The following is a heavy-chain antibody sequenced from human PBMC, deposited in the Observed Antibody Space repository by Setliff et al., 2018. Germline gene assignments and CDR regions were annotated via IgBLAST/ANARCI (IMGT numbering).Heavy chain of an antibody. CDR3: ARDKGYDSSGYYFYYYYYMDV. D-gene: IGHD3-22*01. CDR2: INPSGGDS. CDR1: GYIFTSNA. V-gene: IGHV1-3*01. J-gene: IGHJ6*03. Sequence: GASVKVSCKASGYIFTSNAIHWVRQAPGQRLEWMGIINPSGGDSKYSQKFQDRATITRDTSAITAYMELSSLRSEDTAVYYCARDKGYDSSGYYFYYYYYMDVWGKGTTVTVSS.